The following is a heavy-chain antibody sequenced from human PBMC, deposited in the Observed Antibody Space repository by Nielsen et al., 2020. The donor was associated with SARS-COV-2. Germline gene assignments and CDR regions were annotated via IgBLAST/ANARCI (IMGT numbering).Heavy chain of an antibody. V-gene: IGHV3-33*01. Sequence: GESLKISCAASGFTFSSYGMHWVRQAPGKGLEWVAVIWYGGSNKYYADSVKGRLTISRDNSKNTLYLQMNSLRAEDTAVYYCARDRGRALQNWFDPWGQGTLVTVSS. D-gene: IGHD1-26*01. CDR2: IWYGGSNK. J-gene: IGHJ5*02. CDR3: ARDRGRALQNWFDP. CDR1: GFTFSSYG.